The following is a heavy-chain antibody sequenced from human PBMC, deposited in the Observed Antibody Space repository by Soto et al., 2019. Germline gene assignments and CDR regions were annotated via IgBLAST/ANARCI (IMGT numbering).Heavy chain of an antibody. J-gene: IGHJ4*02. CDR3: ARYGDGFDDFYFDY. CDR2: ITDTGST. CDR1: GGSISSYY. D-gene: IGHD5-12*01. V-gene: IGHV4-59*01. Sequence: SETLSLTCTVSGGSISSYYWSWIRQPPGKGLEWIGYITDTGSTSYNPSLKSRVNISLDTSRRQFSLKLSSVTAADTAIFYCARYGDGFDDFYFDYWGQGTQVTVSS.